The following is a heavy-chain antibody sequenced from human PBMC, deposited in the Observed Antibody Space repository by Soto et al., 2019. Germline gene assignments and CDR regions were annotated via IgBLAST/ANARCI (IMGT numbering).Heavy chain of an antibody. Sequence: QVQLVQSGAEVKKPGASVRISCEASGYAFTKYILYWVRQAPGQRLEWMGWINTGNGNTKYSQKFQDRVTITRDTSAGTAYMDLSSLSSEDTAVDYCASGNCDDICYHDYWCQGTLVTVSS. J-gene: IGHJ4*02. CDR2: INTGNGNT. CDR3: ASGNCDDICYHDY. V-gene: IGHV1-3*04. CDR1: GYAFTKYI. D-gene: IGHD2-21*01.